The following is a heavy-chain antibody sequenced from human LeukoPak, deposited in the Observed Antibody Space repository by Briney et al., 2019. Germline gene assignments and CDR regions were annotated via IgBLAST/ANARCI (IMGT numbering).Heavy chain of an antibody. CDR2: INPNSGGT. D-gene: IGHD3-22*01. J-gene: IGHJ4*02. Sequence: GASVKVSCKASGYTFTGYYMHWVRQAPGQGLEWMGRINPNSGGTNYAQKFQGRVTMTRDTSISTAYMELSRLRSDDTAVYYCARGGKTYYDSSGYYSLFDYWGQGTLVTVSS. CDR3: ARGGKTYYDSSGYYSLFDY. CDR1: GYTFTGYY. V-gene: IGHV1-2*06.